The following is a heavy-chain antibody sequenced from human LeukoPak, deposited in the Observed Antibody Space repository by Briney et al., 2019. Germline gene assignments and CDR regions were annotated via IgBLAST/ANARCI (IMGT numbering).Heavy chain of an antibody. D-gene: IGHD3-10*01. CDR2: ISYDGSNK. V-gene: IGHV3-30*18. J-gene: IGHJ4*02. CDR3: AKSTHRLLWFGELWRGFDY. CDR1: GFTFSSYG. Sequence: GGSLRLSCAASGFTFSSYGMHWVRQAPGKGLEWVAVISYDGSNKYYADSVKGRFTISRDNSKNTLYLQMNSLRAEDTAVYYCAKSTHRLLWFGELWRGFDYWGQGTLVTVSS.